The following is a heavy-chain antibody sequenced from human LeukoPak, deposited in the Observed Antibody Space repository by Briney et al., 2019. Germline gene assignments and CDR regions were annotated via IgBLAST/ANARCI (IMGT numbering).Heavy chain of an antibody. D-gene: IGHD3-10*01. Sequence: SETLSLTCAVYGGSFSGYYWSWIRQPPGKGLEWIGEINHSGSTNYNPSLKSRVTISVDTSKNQFSLKLSSVTAADTAVYYCAREEFSGYFDYWGQGTLVTVSS. CDR1: GGSFSGYY. J-gene: IGHJ4*02. V-gene: IGHV4-34*01. CDR2: INHSGST. CDR3: AREEFSGYFDY.